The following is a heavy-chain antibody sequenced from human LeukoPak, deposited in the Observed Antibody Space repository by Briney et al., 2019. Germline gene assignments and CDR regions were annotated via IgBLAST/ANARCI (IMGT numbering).Heavy chain of an antibody. CDR3: AKGGGSGSYYNTYYMDI. D-gene: IGHD3-10*01. CDR2: IRYDGSNK. J-gene: IGHJ6*03. V-gene: IGHV3-30*02. CDR1: RFTFSSYG. Sequence: PGGSLRLSCAASRFTFSSYGMHWVRQAPGKGREWVAFIRYDGSNKYYADSVKGRFTISRDNSKNTLYLQMNSLRAEDTAVYYCAKGGGSGSYYNTYYMDIWGKGTTVTVSS.